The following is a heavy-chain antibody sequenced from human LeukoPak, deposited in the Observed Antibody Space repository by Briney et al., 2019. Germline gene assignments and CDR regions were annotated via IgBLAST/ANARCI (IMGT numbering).Heavy chain of an antibody. CDR2: IDHSGSI. CDR3: ARRLGNQDFDS. D-gene: IGHD4-23*01. V-gene: IGHV4-34*01. CDR1: GGSFSGYY. Sequence: PSETLSLTCAVSGGSFSGYYWSWIRQSPGRGLEWIGEIDHSGSIKYNPSLKSRVTLSVDTSKNQFSLNLDTVIAADTAVYYCARRLGNQDFDSWGQGTLVTVTS. J-gene: IGHJ4*02.